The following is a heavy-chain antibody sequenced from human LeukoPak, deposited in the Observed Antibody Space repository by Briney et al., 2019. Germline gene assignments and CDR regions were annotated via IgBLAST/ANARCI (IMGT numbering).Heavy chain of an antibody. CDR3: AKDAPSSSWPDAFDI. CDR1: GYTFSSYA. D-gene: IGHD6-13*01. J-gene: IGHJ3*02. Sequence: SCKASGYTFSSYAMSWVRQAPGKGLEWVSAISGSGGSTYYADSVKGRFTISGDNSKNTLYLQMNSLRAEDTAVYYCAKDAPSSSWPDAFDIWGQGTMVTVSS. CDR2: ISGSGGST. V-gene: IGHV3-23*01.